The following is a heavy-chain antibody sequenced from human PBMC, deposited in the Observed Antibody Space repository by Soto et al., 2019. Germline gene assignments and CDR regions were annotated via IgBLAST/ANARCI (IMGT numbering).Heavy chain of an antibody. D-gene: IGHD1-7*01. V-gene: IGHV4-39*01. CDR3: ARRGTGTTY. CDR1: GGSISSSSYY. J-gene: IGHJ4*02. Sequence: QLQLQESGPGLVKPSETLSLTCTVSGGSISSSSYYWGWIRQPPGKGLEWIGSIYYSGSTYYNPSRKRRVSISVDTSKNQFSLKLSSVTAADTAVYYCARRGTGTTYWGQGTLVTVSS. CDR2: IYYSGST.